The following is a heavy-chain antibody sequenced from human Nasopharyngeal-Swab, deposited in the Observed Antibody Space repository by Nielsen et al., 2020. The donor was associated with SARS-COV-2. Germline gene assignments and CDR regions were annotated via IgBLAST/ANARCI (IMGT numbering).Heavy chain of an antibody. CDR2: IYRLGGT. Sequence: SETLSLTCTVSGGSISSGDYYWSWIRQPPGKGLEWIGDIYRLGGTSYNPSLKSRVTISLDASNNQFSLRLSSVTAADTAVYYCAKDLRGPYFFWGQGTLVTVSS. D-gene: IGHD2/OR15-2a*01. CDR3: AKDLRGPYFF. V-gene: IGHV4-31*03. CDR1: GGSISSGDYY. J-gene: IGHJ4*02.